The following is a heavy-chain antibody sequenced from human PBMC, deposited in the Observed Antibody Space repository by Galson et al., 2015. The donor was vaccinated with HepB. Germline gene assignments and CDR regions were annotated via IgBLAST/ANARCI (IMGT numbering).Heavy chain of an antibody. CDR1: GFTFSNAW. J-gene: IGHJ6*02. CDR3: TTGGGYASYYYYGLDV. D-gene: IGHD2-2*01. Sequence: SLRLSCAASGFTFSNAWMIWVRQAPGKGLEWVGRIKGEADGGTTDYAAPVKGGFTISRDDSKNTLYLKMNSLEIADTAVYYCTTGGGYASYYYYGLDVWGQGTTVTVSS. CDR2: IKGEADGGTT. V-gene: IGHV3-15*01.